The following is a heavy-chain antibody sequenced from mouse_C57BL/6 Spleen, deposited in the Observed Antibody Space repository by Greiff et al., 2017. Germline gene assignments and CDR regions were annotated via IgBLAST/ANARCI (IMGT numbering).Heavy chain of an antibody. J-gene: IGHJ4*01. CDR1: GYTFTDYY. D-gene: IGHD5-1*01. CDR3: ARPYEYLYYYAMDD. CDR2: LYPGSGNT. Sequence: VQLQQSGAELVRPGASVKLSCKASGYTFTDYYINWVKQRPGQGLEWIARLYPGSGNTYYNETFKGTATLTAEKSSSTAYMQLSSLTSEYSAVYFCARPYEYLYYYAMDDWGQGTSVTVSS. V-gene: IGHV1-76*01.